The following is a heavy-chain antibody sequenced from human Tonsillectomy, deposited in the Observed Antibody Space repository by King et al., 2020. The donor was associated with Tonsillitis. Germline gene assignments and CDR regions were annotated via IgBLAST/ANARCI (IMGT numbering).Heavy chain of an antibody. D-gene: IGHD2-15*01. CDR3: ARERGVVVVAATLAYYYGMDV. J-gene: IGHJ6*02. CDR1: GFTFSSYA. Sequence: VQLVESGGGVVQPGRSLRLSCAASGFTFSSYAMHWVRQAPGKGLEWVAVISYDGSNKYYADSVKGRFTISRDNSKNTLYLQMNSLRDEDTAVYYCARERGVVVVAATLAYYYGMDVWGQGTTVTVSS. V-gene: IGHV3-30-3*01. CDR2: ISYDGSNK.